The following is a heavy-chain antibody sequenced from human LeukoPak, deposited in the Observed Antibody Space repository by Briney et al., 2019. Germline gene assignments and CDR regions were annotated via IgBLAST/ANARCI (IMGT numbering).Heavy chain of an antibody. CDR1: GFTFSSYW. D-gene: IGHD6-19*01. V-gene: IGHV3-7*01. CDR3: ARGRGSGWYRLIDY. J-gene: IGHJ4*02. CDR2: IKQDGSEK. Sequence: GGSLRLSCAASGFTFSSYWMSWVRQAPGKGLEWVANIKQDGSEKYYVDSVKGRFTVSRDNAKNSLYLQMNSLRAEDTAVYYCARGRGSGWYRLIDYWGQGTLVTVSS.